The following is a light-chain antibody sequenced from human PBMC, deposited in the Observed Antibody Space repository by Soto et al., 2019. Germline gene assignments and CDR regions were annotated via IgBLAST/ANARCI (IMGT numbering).Light chain of an antibody. CDR3: QQYGSSPWT. Sequence: EIVLTQSPGTLSLSPGERATLSCKTSQSIGGNSLAWYQQKPGQAPRLLIYGASSRATGIPDRFSGSGSGTDFTLTISRLEPEDFAVYYCQQYGSSPWTFGQGTKVEIK. V-gene: IGKV3-20*01. CDR1: QSIGGNS. CDR2: GAS. J-gene: IGKJ1*01.